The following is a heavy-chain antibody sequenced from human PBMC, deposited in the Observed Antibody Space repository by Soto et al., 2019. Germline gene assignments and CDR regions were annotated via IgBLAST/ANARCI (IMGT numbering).Heavy chain of an antibody. CDR1: GFTFSSYA. D-gene: IGHD2-2*02. CDR2: ISGSGGST. J-gene: IGHJ1*01. CDR3: TKDIHSPYFQH. V-gene: IGHV3-23*01. Sequence: PWGSLRLSCAASGFTFSSYAMSWVRQAPGKGLEWVSAISGSGGSTYYADSVKGRFTISRDNSKNTLYLQMNSLRAEDTAVYYCTKDIHSPYFQHWGQGTLVTVSS.